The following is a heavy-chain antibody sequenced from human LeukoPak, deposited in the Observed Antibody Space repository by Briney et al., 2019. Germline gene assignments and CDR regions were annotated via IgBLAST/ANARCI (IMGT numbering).Heavy chain of an antibody. Sequence: PSETLSLTCTVSGGSISSGGYYWSWIRQHPGKGLEWIGYIYYSGSTCYNPSLKSRVTISVDTSKNQFSLKLSSVTAADTAVYYCARGPDYYDSSGYFSDYWGQGTLVTVSS. J-gene: IGHJ4*02. CDR2: IYYSGST. D-gene: IGHD3-22*01. CDR1: GGSISSGGYY. V-gene: IGHV4-31*03. CDR3: ARGPDYYDSSGYFSDY.